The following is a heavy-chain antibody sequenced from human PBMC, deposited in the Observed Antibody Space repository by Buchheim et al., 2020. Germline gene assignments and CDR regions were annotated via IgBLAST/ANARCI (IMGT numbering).Heavy chain of an antibody. D-gene: IGHD6-19*01. Sequence: VQLQQWGAGLLKPSETLSLTCAVYGGSFSGYYWSWIRQPPGKGLEWVANIKQDGSEKYYVDSVKGRFTISRDNAKNSLYLQMNSLRAEDTAVYYCARDHPRDLAVAGLDYWGQGTL. J-gene: IGHJ4*02. CDR2: IKQDGSEK. CDR1: GGSFSGYY. V-gene: IGHV3-7*01. CDR3: ARDHPRDLAVAGLDY.